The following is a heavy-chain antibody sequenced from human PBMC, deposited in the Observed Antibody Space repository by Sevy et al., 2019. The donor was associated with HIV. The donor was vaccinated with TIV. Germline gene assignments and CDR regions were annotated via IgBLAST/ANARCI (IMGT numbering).Heavy chain of an antibody. CDR3: ARDLPPSATTVPHFDY. CDR2: ISNSGSTI. Sequence: GGSLRLSCTASGFTFSSYEMNCVRQAPGKGLEWVSYISNSGSTIHYSDSVKGRFTISRDNAKNSLYLRMNSLRAEDTAVYYCARDLPPSATTVPHFDYWGRGTLVTVSS. V-gene: IGHV3-48*03. D-gene: IGHD4-17*01. J-gene: IGHJ4*02. CDR1: GFTFSSYE.